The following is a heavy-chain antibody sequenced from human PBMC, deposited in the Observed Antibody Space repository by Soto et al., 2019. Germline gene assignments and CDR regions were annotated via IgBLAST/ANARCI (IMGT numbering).Heavy chain of an antibody. J-gene: IGHJ3*02. CDR2: ISGSGGRT. V-gene: IGHV3-23*01. CDR1: GFPFSSYA. D-gene: IGHD3-16*01. CDR3: AKGGYYSLFDI. Sequence: GGALRLSCVASGFPFSSYAMSWVRQTPGKGLEWVSGISGSGGRTYYADSVKGRFTISRDNSNSTLSLQMHILRVEDTAVYFCAKGGYYSLFDIWGQGTMVTVSS.